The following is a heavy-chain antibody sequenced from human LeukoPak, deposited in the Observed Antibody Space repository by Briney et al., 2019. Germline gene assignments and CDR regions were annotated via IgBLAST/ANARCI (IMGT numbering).Heavy chain of an antibody. D-gene: IGHD3-10*01. J-gene: IGHJ3*01. CDR3: AKEANYYVSGSYFSL. CDR1: GSTFSTYA. Sequence: GGSLRLSCAASGSTFSTYAMSWVRQAPGKGLKWVADISGSGADTYYADSVKGRFTISRDNSKNTLYLQMNSLRAEDTAVYHCAKEANYYVSGSYFSLWGQGTKVTVSS. CDR2: ISGSGADT. V-gene: IGHV3-23*01.